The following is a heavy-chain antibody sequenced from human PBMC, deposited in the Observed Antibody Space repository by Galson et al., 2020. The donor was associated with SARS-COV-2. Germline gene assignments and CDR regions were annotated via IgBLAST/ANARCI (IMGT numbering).Heavy chain of an antibody. Sequence: GESLKISCAASGFTFSSYWMSWVRQAPGKGLEWVANIKQDGSEKYYVDSVKGRFTISRDNAKNSLYLQMNSLRAEDTAVYYCARAKYGSGSYFGYSPPERAYYYYGMDVWGQGTTVTVSS. D-gene: IGHD3-10*01. J-gene: IGHJ6*02. CDR3: ARAKYGSGSYFGYSPPERAYYYYGMDV. CDR2: IKQDGSEK. V-gene: IGHV3-7*01. CDR1: GFTFSSYW.